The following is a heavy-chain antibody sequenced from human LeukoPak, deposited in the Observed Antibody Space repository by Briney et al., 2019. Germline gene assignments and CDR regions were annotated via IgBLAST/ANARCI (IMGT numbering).Heavy chain of an antibody. V-gene: IGHV3-30*02. D-gene: IGHD3-9*01. Sequence: PGGSLRLSCAASGFTFSSYGMHWVRQAPGKGLEWVAFIRYDGSNKYYADSVKGRFTISRDNSKNTLYLQMNSLRAEDTAVYYCAKDGGEYYDILTGYYPRLYYMDVWGKETTVTISS. J-gene: IGHJ6*03. CDR1: GFTFSSYG. CDR3: AKDGGEYYDILTGYYPRLYYMDV. CDR2: IRYDGSNK.